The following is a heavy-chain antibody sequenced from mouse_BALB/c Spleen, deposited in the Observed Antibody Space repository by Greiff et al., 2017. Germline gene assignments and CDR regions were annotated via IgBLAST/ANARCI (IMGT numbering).Heavy chain of an antibody. V-gene: IGHV14-1*02. CDR2: IDPANGNT. CDR3: ARGGAWFAY. CDR1: GFNIKDYY. Sequence: EVQLVESGAELVRPGALVKLSCKASGFNIKDYYMHWVKQRPEQGLEWIGRIDPANGNTKYDPKFQGKATITADTSSNTAYLQLSSLTSEDTAVYYCARGGAWFAYWGQGTLVTVSA. J-gene: IGHJ3*01.